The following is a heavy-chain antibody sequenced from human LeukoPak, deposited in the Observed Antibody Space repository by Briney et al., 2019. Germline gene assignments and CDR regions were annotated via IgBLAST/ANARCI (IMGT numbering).Heavy chain of an antibody. Sequence: PGGSLRLSCAASGFTFSGSAMHWVRQASGKGLEWVGRIRSKANSYATAYVASVKGRFTISRDDSKNTAYLQMNSLKTEDTAVYYCTRPVVRYPMPDYYYMDVWGKGTTVTVSS. CDR2: IRSKANSYAT. J-gene: IGHJ6*03. CDR1: GFTFSGSA. CDR3: TRPVVRYPMPDYYYMDV. V-gene: IGHV3-73*01. D-gene: IGHD3-10*01.